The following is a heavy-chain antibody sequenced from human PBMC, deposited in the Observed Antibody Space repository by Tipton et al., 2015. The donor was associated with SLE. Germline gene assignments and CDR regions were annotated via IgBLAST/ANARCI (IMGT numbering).Heavy chain of an antibody. CDR3: ARGGTGDGRNPFDP. CDR1: GVSINSFY. V-gene: IGHV4-34*01. Sequence: TLSLTCTVSGVSINSFYWSWFRRPPGRGLEWIGEITRRGKTNYNPSLNSRVTISVDTSKNQFSLNLRSVTAADTAVYYCARGGTGDGRNPFDPWGQGTLVTVSS. CDR2: ITRRGKT. D-gene: IGHD4-23*01. J-gene: IGHJ5*02.